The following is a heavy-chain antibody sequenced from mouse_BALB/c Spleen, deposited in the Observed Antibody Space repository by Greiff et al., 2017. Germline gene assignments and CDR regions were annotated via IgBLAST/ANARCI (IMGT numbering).Heavy chain of an antibody. J-gene: IGHJ3*01. CDR3: ASYDYDPWFAY. CDR1: GFTFSSYA. CDR2: ISSGGSYT. D-gene: IGHD2-4*01. Sequence: EVQRVESGGGLVKPGGSLKLSCAASGFTFSSYAMSWVRQSPEKRLEWVAEISSGGSYTYYPDTVTGRFTISRDNAKNTLYLEMSSLRSEDTAMYYCASYDYDPWFAYWGQGTLVTVSA. V-gene: IGHV5-9-4*01.